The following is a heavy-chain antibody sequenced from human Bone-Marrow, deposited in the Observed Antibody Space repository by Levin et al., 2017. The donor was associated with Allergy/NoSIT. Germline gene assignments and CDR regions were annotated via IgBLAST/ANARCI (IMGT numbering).Heavy chain of an antibody. CDR3: ARETSGCECFDY. J-gene: IGHJ4*02. D-gene: IGHD6-19*01. Sequence: ASVKVSCKASGYTFTRFYMHWVRQAPGQGLEWMGIINPSGGSTSYAQRFQGRVTMTRDTSTSTVYMELSSLRSEDTAVYYCARETSGCECFDYWGQGTLVTVSS. CDR2: INPSGGST. V-gene: IGHV1-46*01. CDR1: GYTFTRFY.